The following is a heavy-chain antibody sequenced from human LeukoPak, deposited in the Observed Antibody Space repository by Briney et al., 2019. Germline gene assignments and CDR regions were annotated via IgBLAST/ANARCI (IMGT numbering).Heavy chain of an antibody. CDR3: ARDTRDGYRDAFDI. D-gene: IGHD5-24*01. J-gene: IGHJ3*02. V-gene: IGHV4-59*01. CDR1: GGSINSYY. CDR2: VYSSGST. Sequence: PSETLSLTCTVSGGSINSYYWNWIRQPPGKGLEWIGYVYSSGSTNYSPSLKSRVTISVDTSRSQFSLKLNSVTAADTAVHYCARDTRDGYRDAFDIWGQGTVVSVPS.